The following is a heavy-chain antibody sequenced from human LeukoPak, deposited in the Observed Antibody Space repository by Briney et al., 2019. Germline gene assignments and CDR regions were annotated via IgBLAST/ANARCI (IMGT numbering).Heavy chain of an antibody. CDR3: ARTLALYGSGSFFDF. CDR1: GFTFSSYG. V-gene: IGHV3-30*03. D-gene: IGHD3-10*01. CDR2: ISYDGSIK. J-gene: IGHJ4*02. Sequence: GGSLRLSCVVSGFTFSSYGLHWVRQAPGKGLEWVAVISYDGSIKYYADSLKGRFTISRDNSKNTLYLQMNSLRAEDTAVYYCARTLALYGSGSFFDFWGQGTLVTVSS.